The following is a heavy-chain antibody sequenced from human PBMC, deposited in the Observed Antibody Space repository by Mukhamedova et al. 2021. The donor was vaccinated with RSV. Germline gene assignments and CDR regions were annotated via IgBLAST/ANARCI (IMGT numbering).Heavy chain of an antibody. CDR2: IYYSGST. J-gene: IGHJ6*03. CDR3: ARGLDQLPNYYYYMDV. D-gene: IGHD2-2*01. V-gene: IGHV4-59*01. Sequence: QPPGKGLEWIGYIYYSGSTNYNPSLKSRVTISVDTSKNQFSLKLSSVTAADTAVYYCARGLDQLPNYYYYMDVWGKRTTSTVFS.